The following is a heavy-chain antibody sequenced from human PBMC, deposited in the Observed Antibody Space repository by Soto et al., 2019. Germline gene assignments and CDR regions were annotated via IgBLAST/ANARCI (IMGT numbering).Heavy chain of an antibody. D-gene: IGHD6-6*01. CDR2: IYYSGST. CDR3: AREKQLVQLDF. J-gene: IGHJ4*02. CDR1: GGSVGSGSYY. V-gene: IGHV4-61*01. Sequence: SETLSLTCTVSGGSVGSGSYYWTWIRQPPGKGLEWIGYIYYSGSTNYNPSLKSRLTISVDTSKNQFSLKLSSVTAADTAVYYCAREKQLVQLDFWGQGTLVTVSS.